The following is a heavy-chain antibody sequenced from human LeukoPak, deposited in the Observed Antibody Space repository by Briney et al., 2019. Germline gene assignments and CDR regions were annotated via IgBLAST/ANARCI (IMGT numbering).Heavy chain of an antibody. Sequence: SETLSLTCTVSGGSISSSSYYWGWIRQPPGKGLEWIGSIYYSGSTYYNPSLKSRVTISVDTSKNQFSLKLSSVTAADTAVYYCARASTTVTTNWFDPWGQGTLVTVSS. J-gene: IGHJ5*02. CDR3: ARASTTVTTNWFDP. CDR1: GGSISSSSYY. CDR2: IYYSGST. V-gene: IGHV4-39*07. D-gene: IGHD4-17*01.